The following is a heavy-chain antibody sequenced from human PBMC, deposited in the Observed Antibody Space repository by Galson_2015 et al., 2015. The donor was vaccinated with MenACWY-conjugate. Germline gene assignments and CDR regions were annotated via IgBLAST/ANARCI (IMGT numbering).Heavy chain of an antibody. CDR3: ARGPRYGAFDI. V-gene: IGHV3-7*03. Sequence: SLRLSCAASGFTFSNYWMTWVRQAPGKGLEWVANIKQDASEKYYVDSVKGRFAISRDNAKTSLYSQINSLGAEDTAVYYCARGPRYGAFDIWGQGTMVTVSS. J-gene: IGHJ3*02. D-gene: IGHD4-17*01. CDR2: IKQDASEK. CDR1: GFTFSNYW.